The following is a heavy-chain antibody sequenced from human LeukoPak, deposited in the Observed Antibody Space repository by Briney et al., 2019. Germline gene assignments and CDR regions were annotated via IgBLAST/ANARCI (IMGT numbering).Heavy chain of an antibody. CDR3: ARSDSGYSSGYYYVPYYYYYMDV. CDR1: GYTFTSYG. Sequence: GASVKVSCKASGYTFTSYGISWVRQAPGQGLEWMGWISAYNGNTNYAQKLQGRVTMTTDTSTSTAYMELRSLRSDDTAVYYCARSDSGYSSGYYYVPYYYYYMDVWGKGTTVTVSS. J-gene: IGHJ6*03. V-gene: IGHV1-18*01. D-gene: IGHD3-22*01. CDR2: ISAYNGNT.